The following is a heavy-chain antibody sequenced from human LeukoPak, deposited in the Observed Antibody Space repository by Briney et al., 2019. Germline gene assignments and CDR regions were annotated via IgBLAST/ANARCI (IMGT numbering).Heavy chain of an antibody. D-gene: IGHD6-19*01. V-gene: IGHV4-59*01. CDR1: GGSFSGYY. J-gene: IGHJ6*02. CDR3: ARYSSGWYYRRGNYGMDV. CDR2: IYYSGST. Sequence: SETLSLTCAVYGGSFSGYYWSWIRQPPGKGLEWIGYIYYSGSTNYNPSLKSRVTISVDTSKNQFSLKLSSVTAADTAVYYYARYSSGWYYRRGNYGMDVWGQGTTVTVSS.